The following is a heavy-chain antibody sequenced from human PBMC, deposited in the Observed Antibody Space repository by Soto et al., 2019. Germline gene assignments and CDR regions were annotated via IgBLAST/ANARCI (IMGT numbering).Heavy chain of an antibody. CDR1: GFTFNYYW. Sequence: EVQLVESEGGLVQRGGSLRLSCAASGFTFNYYWMHWVRQAPGQGLVWVSHIHSDGSTTTYADSVKGRFTISRDNAKKTLYLQMNSLRCEDTAVYCCVRGDLGGFDLWGQGTTVTVSS. CDR3: VRGDLGGFDL. V-gene: IGHV3-74*01. J-gene: IGHJ3*01. CDR2: IHSDGSTT. D-gene: IGHD2-21*02.